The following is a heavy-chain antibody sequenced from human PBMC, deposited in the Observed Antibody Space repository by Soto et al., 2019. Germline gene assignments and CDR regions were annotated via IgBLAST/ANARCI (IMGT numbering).Heavy chain of an antibody. CDR3: ARDVAAAAP. J-gene: IGHJ5*02. CDR2: INAGNGNT. CDR1: GYTFTSYA. V-gene: IGHV1-3*01. D-gene: IGHD6-25*01. Sequence: GGSMKVSFQASGYTFTSYAMHWVRQAPGQRLEWMGWINAGNGNTKYSQKFQGRVTITRDTSASTAYMELSSLRSEDTAVYYCARDVAAAAPWGQGTLVTVSS.